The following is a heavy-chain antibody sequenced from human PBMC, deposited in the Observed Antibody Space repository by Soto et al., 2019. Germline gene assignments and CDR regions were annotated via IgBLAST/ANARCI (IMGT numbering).Heavy chain of an antibody. CDR3: ARDSTTWFPYYGIDV. CDR2: VSDSGRT. Sequence: SETLSLTCTVSGDSLDYYYWSWIRQPPGKGLEWIGDVSDSGRTNYNPSLRSRVTISVDTSKNQFSLKLNSVTAADTAVYYCARDSTTWFPYYGIDVWRQRTTVTVSS. J-gene: IGHJ6*02. V-gene: IGHV4-59*01. D-gene: IGHD2-2*01. CDR1: GDSLDYYY.